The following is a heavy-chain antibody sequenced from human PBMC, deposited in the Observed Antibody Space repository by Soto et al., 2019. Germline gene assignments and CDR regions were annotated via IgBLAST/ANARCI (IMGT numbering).Heavy chain of an antibody. CDR1: GFTFSTYT. D-gene: IGHD2-15*01. CDR3: ARDGYCSGGSCLDGMDI. Sequence: LRLSCAASGFTFSTYTMHWVRQAPGKGLEWVSLISYDGNTKYYADSVKGRFTISRDNSKNTVYLQMNSLRADDTAMYYCARDGYCSGGSCLDGMDIWGQGTTVTVSS. CDR2: ISYDGNTK. J-gene: IGHJ6*02. V-gene: IGHV3-30-3*01.